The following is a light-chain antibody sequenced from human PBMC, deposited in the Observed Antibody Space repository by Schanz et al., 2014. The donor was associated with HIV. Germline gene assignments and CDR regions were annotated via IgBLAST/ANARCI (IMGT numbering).Light chain of an antibody. V-gene: IGKV3D-20*02. J-gene: IGKJ2*01. CDR1: QRLSSSY. CDR2: ATS. CDR3: QQRSNWYT. Sequence: EIVLTQSPGSLSLSPGGRATLSCGASQRLSSSYLAWYQQKRDQPPRLVIYATSTRAAGIPDRFSGTGSGTDFTLTISSLEPEDFAVYYCQQRSNWYTFGQGTKVEIK.